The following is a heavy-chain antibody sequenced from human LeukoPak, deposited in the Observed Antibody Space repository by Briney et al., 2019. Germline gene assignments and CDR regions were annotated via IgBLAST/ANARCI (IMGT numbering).Heavy chain of an antibody. CDR1: GGFNTHYY. J-gene: IGHJ3*02. Sequence: PSETLSLTCSVSGGFNTHYYWSWIRQPPGKGLEWIGYFYHSGSTNYNPSLKSRVTISVDTSKNHFSLKLSSVTAADTAVYYCARVFGTGYCSGGSCAFDIWGQGTMVTVSS. V-gene: IGHV4-59*01. D-gene: IGHD2-15*01. CDR2: FYHSGST. CDR3: ARVFGTGYCSGGSCAFDI.